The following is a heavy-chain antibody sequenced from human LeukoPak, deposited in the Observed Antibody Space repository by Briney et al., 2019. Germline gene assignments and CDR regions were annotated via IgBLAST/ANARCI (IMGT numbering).Heavy chain of an antibody. V-gene: IGHV3-30*18. CDR1: GFTFSSYG. J-gene: IGHJ4*02. CDR2: ISYDGSNK. D-gene: IGHD5-12*01. CDR3: AKTPPTKSRRSNYFDY. Sequence: PGGSLRLSCAASGFTFSSYGMHWVRQAPGKGLEWVAVISYDGSNKYYADSVKGRFTISRDNSKNTLYLQMNSLRAEDTAVYYCAKTPPTKSRRSNYFDYWGQGTLVTVSS.